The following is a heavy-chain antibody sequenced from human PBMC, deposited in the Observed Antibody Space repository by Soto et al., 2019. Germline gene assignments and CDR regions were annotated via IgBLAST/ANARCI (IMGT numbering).Heavy chain of an antibody. J-gene: IGHJ4*02. CDR2: MAYDGNRE. CDR1: GFTFSMYV. Sequence: QVQLVESGGGVVQPGRSLRLSCAASGFTFSMYVMHWVRQAPGKGLEWVAVMAYDGNREYYGDSVKGRFFVSRDNSKNTIYLQMTSLRPEDTAVYYCARVGGSFYGSWDSWGQGALVTVSS. D-gene: IGHD1-26*01. CDR3: ARVGGSFYGSWDS. V-gene: IGHV3-30-3*01.